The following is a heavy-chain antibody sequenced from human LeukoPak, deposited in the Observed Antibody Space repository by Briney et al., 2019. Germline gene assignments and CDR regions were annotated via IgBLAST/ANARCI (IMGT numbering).Heavy chain of an antibody. CDR1: GFTFSSYS. V-gene: IGHV3-21*01. Sequence: GGSLRLSCAASGFTFSSYSMNWVRQAPGKGLEWVSSISSSSSYIYYADSVKGRFTISGDNAKNSLYLQMNSLRAEDTAVYYCAREVRAAGYYFDYWGQGTLVTVSS. CDR3: AREVRAAGYYFDY. CDR2: ISSSSSYI. J-gene: IGHJ4*02. D-gene: IGHD6-13*01.